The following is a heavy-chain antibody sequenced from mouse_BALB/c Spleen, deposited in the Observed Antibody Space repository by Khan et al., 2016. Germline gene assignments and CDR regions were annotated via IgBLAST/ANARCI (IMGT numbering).Heavy chain of an antibody. J-gene: IGHJ4*01. D-gene: IGHD2-4*01. CDR3: AIGYDFDWDYYAMDY. Sequence: EVQLQESGPSLVKPSQTLSLTCSVTGDSITSGYWNWIRKFSGNKLEYLGYISYSGSTYYNPSLKNRVSITRDTSKNQFYLQLNSVTTEDTATYXYAIGYDFDWDYYAMDYWGQGTSVTVSS. CDR1: GDSITSGY. V-gene: IGHV3-8*02. CDR2: ISYSGST.